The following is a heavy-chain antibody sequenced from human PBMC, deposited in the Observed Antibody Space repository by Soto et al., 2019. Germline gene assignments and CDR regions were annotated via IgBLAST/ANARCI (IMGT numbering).Heavy chain of an antibody. D-gene: IGHD3-10*01. J-gene: IGHJ3*02. CDR3: ARPLMGRGVIIGAFDI. CDR1: GFTFSSYW. Sequence: GGSLRLSCAASGFTFSSYWMHWVRQAPGKGLVWVSRINNDGSSTSYADSVKGRFTISRDNAKNTLYLQMNSLRAEDTAVYYCARPLMGRGVIIGAFDIWGQGTMVTVSS. V-gene: IGHV3-74*01. CDR2: INNDGSST.